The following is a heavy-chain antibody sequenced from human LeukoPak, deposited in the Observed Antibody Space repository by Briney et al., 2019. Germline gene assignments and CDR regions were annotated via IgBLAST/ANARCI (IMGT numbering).Heavy chain of an antibody. J-gene: IGHJ5*01. D-gene: IGHD2-2*01. Sequence: GGSLRLSCAASGFTFSKYGMHWVRQAPGKGLEWVAVIWYDGNNKDYADSVKGRFSISRDSSKNTLSLQMNSLRVEDTAMYYCARVNCRSSSCYLASYFFDSWGQGTLVTVSS. V-gene: IGHV3-33*01. CDR1: GFTFSKYG. CDR2: IWYDGNNK. CDR3: ARVNCRSSSCYLASYFFDS.